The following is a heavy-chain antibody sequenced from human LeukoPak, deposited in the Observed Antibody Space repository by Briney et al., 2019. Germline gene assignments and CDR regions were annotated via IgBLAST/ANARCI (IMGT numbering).Heavy chain of an antibody. V-gene: IGHV4-59*01. CDR2: IYYSGST. CDR1: GGSISSYY. Sequence: PSETLSLTCTVSGGSISSYYWSWIRQPPGKGLEWIGYIYYSGSTNYNPSLKSRVTISVDTSKNQFSLKLSSVTAADTAVYYCARVPYYYDSSGYTLGFDYWGQGTLVTVSS. J-gene: IGHJ4*02. D-gene: IGHD3-22*01. CDR3: ARVPYYYDSSGYTLGFDY.